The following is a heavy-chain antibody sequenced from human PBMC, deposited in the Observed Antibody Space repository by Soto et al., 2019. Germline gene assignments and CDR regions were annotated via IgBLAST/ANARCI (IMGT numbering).Heavy chain of an antibody. CDR2: IYHSGST. CDR3: ARTNNWNPGGDY. D-gene: IGHD1-20*01. CDR1: GGSISSGGYS. J-gene: IGHJ4*02. V-gene: IGHV4-30-2*01. Sequence: QLQLQESGSGLVKPSQTLSLTCAVSGGSISSGGYSWSWIRQPPGKGLEWIGYIYHSGSTYYNPSLRGRVTLSVDRSKNQFSLKLSSVTAADTAVYYCARTNNWNPGGDYWGQGTLVTASS.